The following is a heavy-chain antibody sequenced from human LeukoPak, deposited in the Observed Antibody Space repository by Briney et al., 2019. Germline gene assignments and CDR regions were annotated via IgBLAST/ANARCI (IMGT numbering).Heavy chain of an antibody. V-gene: IGHV1-2*02. CDR1: GGTFSSYA. J-gene: IGHJ4*02. CDR3: ARGLRGSPAFDY. Sequence: ASVKVSCKASGGTFSSYAISWVRQAPGQGLEWMGWINPNSGGTKYAQKFQGRVTMTRDTSISTVYMELSRLRSDDTAVYYCARGLRGSPAFDYWGQGTLVTVSS. D-gene: IGHD2-2*01. CDR2: INPNSGGT.